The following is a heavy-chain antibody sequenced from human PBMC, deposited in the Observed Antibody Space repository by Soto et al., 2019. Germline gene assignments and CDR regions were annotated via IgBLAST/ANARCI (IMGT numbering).Heavy chain of an antibody. CDR1: GYTFTSYD. Sequence: GASVKVSCKASGYTFTSYDINWVRQATGQGLEWMGWMNPNSGNTGYAQKFQGRVTMTRDTSTSTVYMELSSLRSEDTAVYYCARDLTIFGVVIIGYYGMDVWGQGTTVTVSS. CDR2: MNPNSGNT. J-gene: IGHJ6*02. D-gene: IGHD3-3*01. V-gene: IGHV1-8*01. CDR3: ARDLTIFGVVIIGYYGMDV.